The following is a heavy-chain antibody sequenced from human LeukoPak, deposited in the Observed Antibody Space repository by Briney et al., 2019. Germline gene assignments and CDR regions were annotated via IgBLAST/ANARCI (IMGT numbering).Heavy chain of an antibody. J-gene: IGHJ4*02. V-gene: IGHV1-2*06. CDR2: INPNSGET. CDR1: GYTFSDYY. Sequence: ASVKVSCKTSGYTFSDYYIHWVRQAPGQGLEWMGRINPNSGETKSAQKFQGRVTMTGDTSISTAYMELRRVTSDDTAVYYCARDRDYSNTERGFDYWGQGTQVTVSS. CDR3: ARDRDYSNTERGFDY. D-gene: IGHD4-11*01.